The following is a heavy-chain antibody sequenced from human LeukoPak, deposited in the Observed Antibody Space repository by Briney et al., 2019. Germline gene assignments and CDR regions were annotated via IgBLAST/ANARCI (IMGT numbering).Heavy chain of an antibody. Sequence: GGSLRLSCTVSGFTVSSNSMSWVRQAPGKGLEWVSFIYSDNTHYSDSVKGRFTISRDNSKNTLYLQMNSLRAEDTAVYYCAKETGYSYGYGAFDIWGQGTMVTVSS. CDR1: GFTVSSNS. V-gene: IGHV3-53*01. D-gene: IGHD5-18*01. CDR3: AKETGYSYGYGAFDI. CDR2: IYSDNT. J-gene: IGHJ3*02.